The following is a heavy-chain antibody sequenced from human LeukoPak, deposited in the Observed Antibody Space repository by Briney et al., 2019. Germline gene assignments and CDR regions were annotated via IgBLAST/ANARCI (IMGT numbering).Heavy chain of an antibody. J-gene: IGHJ5*02. D-gene: IGHD2-8*02. CDR1: GYTFTSYY. Sequence: GASVKASCKASGYTFTSYYIHWVRQAPGQGLEWMGIINPSSGSTGYVQKFQGRLTMTRDTSTSTVYMELSSLRSEDTAVYYCARGPLLVEGPNWFDPWGQGTLVTVSS. CDR2: INPSSGST. V-gene: IGHV1-46*01. CDR3: ARGPLLVEGPNWFDP.